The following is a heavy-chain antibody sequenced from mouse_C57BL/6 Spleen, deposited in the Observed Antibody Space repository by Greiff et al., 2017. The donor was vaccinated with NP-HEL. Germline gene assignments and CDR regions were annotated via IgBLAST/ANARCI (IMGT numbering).Heavy chain of an antibody. J-gene: IGHJ3*01. D-gene: IGHD2-4*01. CDR2: INPSSGYT. V-gene: IGHV1-7*01. CDR1: GYTFPSYW. CDR3: ARYYDYDSWFAY. Sequence: QVQLKESGADLAKPGASVKLSCKASGYTFPSYWMHWVKQRPGQGLEWLGYINPSSGYTKSNQKFNDKATLTADTSSSTAYMQLSSLTYEDSAVYDCARYYDYDSWFAYWGQGTLVTVSA.